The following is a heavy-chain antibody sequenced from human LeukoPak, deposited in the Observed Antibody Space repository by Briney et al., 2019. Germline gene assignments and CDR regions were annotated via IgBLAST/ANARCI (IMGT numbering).Heavy chain of an antibody. CDR3: ARGGSSSWYEEYYYYYYSMDV. CDR1: GYTFTSYY. Sequence: ASVKVSCKASGYTFTSYYMHWVRQAPGQGLEWMGIINPSGGSTSYAQKFQGRVTMTRDTSTSTVYMELSSLRSEDTAVYYCARGGSSSWYEEYYYYYYSMDVWGQGTTVTVSS. D-gene: IGHD6-13*01. CDR2: INPSGGST. V-gene: IGHV1-46*01. J-gene: IGHJ6*02.